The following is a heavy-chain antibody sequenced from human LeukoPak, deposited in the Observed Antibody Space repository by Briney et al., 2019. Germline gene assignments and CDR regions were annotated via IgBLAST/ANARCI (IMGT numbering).Heavy chain of an antibody. V-gene: IGHV3-30*02. Sequence: GGSLRLSCAASGFTFSDYGMHWVRQAPGKGLEWVAFIRNDGSYEYYPDSVKGRFTISRDNSRNALFLQMNSLRAEDTAVYYCVVYADSGPDYWGQGTLVTVSS. CDR2: IRNDGSYE. CDR1: GFTFSDYG. CDR3: VVYADSGPDY. J-gene: IGHJ4*02. D-gene: IGHD2-8*01.